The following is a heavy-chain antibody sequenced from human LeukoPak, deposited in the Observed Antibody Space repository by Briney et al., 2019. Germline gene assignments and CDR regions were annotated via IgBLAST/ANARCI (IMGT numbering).Heavy chain of an antibody. Sequence: TGGSLRLSCAASGFTLSSYWMHWVRQAPGKGLVWVSRISSDGTITNYADSVKGRFTISRDNAKNTLYLQMNSLRVEDTAVYYCARFNPPPTWGQGTLVTVSS. CDR1: GFTLSSYW. CDR3: ARFNPPPT. J-gene: IGHJ4*02. CDR2: ISSDGTIT. V-gene: IGHV3-74*01.